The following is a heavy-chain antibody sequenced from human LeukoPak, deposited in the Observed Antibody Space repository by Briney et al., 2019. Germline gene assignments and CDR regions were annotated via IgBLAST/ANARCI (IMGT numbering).Heavy chain of an antibody. CDR1: GGSISSYY. J-gene: IGHJ6*03. D-gene: IGHD2-21*02. CDR2: IYYSGST. V-gene: IGHV4-59*12. CDR3: ARVGEFVVVTASTHSYYMDV. Sequence: SETLSLTCTVSGGSISSYYWSWIRQPPGKGLEWIGYIYYSGSTNYNPSLKSRVTISVDTSKNQSSLKLSSVTAADTAVYYCARVGEFVVVTASTHSYYMDVWGKGTTVTVSS.